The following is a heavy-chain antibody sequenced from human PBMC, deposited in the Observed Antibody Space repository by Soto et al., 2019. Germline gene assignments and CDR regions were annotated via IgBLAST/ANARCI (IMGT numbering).Heavy chain of an antibody. CDR2: INHSGST. J-gene: IGHJ4*02. CDR1: GGSFSGYY. Sequence: PSETLSLTCAVYGGSFSGYYWSWIRQPPGKGLEWIGEINHSGSTNYNPSLKSRVTISVDTSKNQFSLKLSSVTAADTAVYYCARGGSDILTGYGSGDFDYWGQGTLVTVSS. V-gene: IGHV4-34*01. D-gene: IGHD3-9*01. CDR3: ARGGSDILTGYGSGDFDY.